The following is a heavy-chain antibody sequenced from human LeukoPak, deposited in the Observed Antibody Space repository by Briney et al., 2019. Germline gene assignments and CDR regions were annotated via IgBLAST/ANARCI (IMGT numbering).Heavy chain of an antibody. J-gene: IGHJ3*02. CDR1: GFTFTSYP. V-gene: IGHV3-23*01. CDR2: INGDRT. CDR3: ARASWRFLEYHAFDI. D-gene: IGHD3-3*01. Sequence: GGSLRLSCAASGFTFTSYPLSWVRQAPGMGLEWVSSINGDRTYYAGSVMGRFTISRDNPKSTLYLQMNNLRAEDTAVYYCARASWRFLEYHAFDIWGQGTMVTVSS.